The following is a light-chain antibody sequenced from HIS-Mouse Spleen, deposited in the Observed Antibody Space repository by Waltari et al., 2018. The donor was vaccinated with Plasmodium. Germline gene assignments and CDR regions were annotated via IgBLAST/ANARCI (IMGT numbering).Light chain of an antibody. V-gene: IGLV3-21*02. CDR1: RLGRQS. CDR3: QVWDSSSDHYV. Sequence: SSVLTQPPPVSVAPGQPARLTFWGTRLGRQSVHWYQQKPGQAPVLVVYDDSDRPSGIPERFSGSNSGNTATLTISRVEAGDEADYYCQVWDSSSDHYVFGTGTKVTVL. J-gene: IGLJ1*01. CDR2: DDS.